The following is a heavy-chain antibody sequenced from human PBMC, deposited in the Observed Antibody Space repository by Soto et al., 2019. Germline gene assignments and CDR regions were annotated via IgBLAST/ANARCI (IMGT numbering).Heavy chain of an antibody. CDR1: GYSFTSYW. D-gene: IGHD3-22*01. Sequence: GESLKISCKGSGYSFTSYWISWVRQMPGKGLEWMGRIDPSDSYTNYSPSFQGHVTISADKSISTAYLQWSSLKASDTAMYYCARHHYYDSSGPQPDVDYWGQGTLVTVSS. CDR3: ARHHYYDSSGPQPDVDY. J-gene: IGHJ4*02. V-gene: IGHV5-10-1*01. CDR2: IDPSDSYT.